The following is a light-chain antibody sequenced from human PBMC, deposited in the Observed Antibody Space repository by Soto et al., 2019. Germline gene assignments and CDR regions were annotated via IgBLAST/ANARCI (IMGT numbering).Light chain of an antibody. CDR1: QSISNN. J-gene: IGKJ1*01. CDR3: QQHNNWPLT. Sequence: DIVMTQSPATLSVSRGERATLSCRASQSISNNLAWYQQKPGQPPRLLINGASTRAPGIPARFTGSGSGTEFTLTISSLQSEDFAVYYCQQHNNWPLTFGQGTKVDIK. V-gene: IGKV3-15*01. CDR2: GAS.